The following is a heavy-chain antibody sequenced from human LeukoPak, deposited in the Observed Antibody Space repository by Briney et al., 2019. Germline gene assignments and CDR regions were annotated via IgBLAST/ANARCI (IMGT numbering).Heavy chain of an antibody. J-gene: IGHJ6*02. CDR1: GGSISSYY. Sequence: SETLSLTCTVSGGSISSYYWSWIRQPPGKGLEWIGCIYYSGSTNYNPSLKSRVTISVDTSKNQFSLKLSSVTAADTAVYYCARVNIAARYYYYGMDVWGQGTTVTVSS. D-gene: IGHD6-6*01. CDR3: ARVNIAARYYYYGMDV. V-gene: IGHV4-59*01. CDR2: IYYSGST.